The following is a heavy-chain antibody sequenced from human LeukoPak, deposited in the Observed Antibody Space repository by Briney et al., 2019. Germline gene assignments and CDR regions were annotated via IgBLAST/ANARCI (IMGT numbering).Heavy chain of an antibody. J-gene: IGHJ6*04. CDR1: GHTFTGYY. V-gene: IGHV1-2*02. CDR3: ARDDPDEGSGSWMDV. CDR2: INPSSGDT. D-gene: IGHD1-26*01. Sequence: GASVKVSCKASGHTFTGYYMHWVRQAPGQGLEWMGWINPSSGDTNYAQKLQGRVTMTTDTSTSTAYMELRSLRSDDTAVYYCARDDPDEGSGSWMDVWGKGTTVTISS.